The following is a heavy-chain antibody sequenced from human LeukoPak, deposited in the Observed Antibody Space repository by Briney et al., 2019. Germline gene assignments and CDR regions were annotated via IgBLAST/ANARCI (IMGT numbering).Heavy chain of an antibody. J-gene: IGHJ5*02. V-gene: IGHV3-20*04. CDR3: AGYYYDSSRGFDL. CDR2: INWNGAWT. CDR1: GFTFDDYG. Sequence: GGSLRLSCAASGFTFDDYGMSWVRQAPGKGLEWVCDINWNGAWTGYADSVKGRFTISRDNAKNSLYLQMNSLRAEDTALYYWAGYYYDSSRGFDLWGQGTLVTVSA. D-gene: IGHD3-22*01.